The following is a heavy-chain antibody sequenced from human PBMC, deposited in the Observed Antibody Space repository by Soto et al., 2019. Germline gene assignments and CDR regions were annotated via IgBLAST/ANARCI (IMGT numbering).Heavy chain of an antibody. Sequence: PGGSLRLSCAASGFTFSGYTLNWVRRAPGKRLEWVATISDRRTGNTHYSYAVRGRFTLSRDYSRNILFLPMDSWRADDTALYYCTNCLTAHFDSWGRGTQVTVFS. D-gene: IGHD2-21*02. CDR3: TNCLTAHFDS. CDR1: GFTFSGYT. CDR2: ISDRRTGNT. V-gene: IGHV3-23*01. J-gene: IGHJ4*02.